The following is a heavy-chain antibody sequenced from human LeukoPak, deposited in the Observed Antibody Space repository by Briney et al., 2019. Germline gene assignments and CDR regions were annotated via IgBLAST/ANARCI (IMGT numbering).Heavy chain of an antibody. D-gene: IGHD2-21*02. Sequence: GASVKVSCKASGYTFTGYYMHWVRQAPGQGLEWMGWINPNSGGTNYAQKFQGRVTMTRDTSISTAYMELSRLRSDDTAVYYCARVAYCGGDCYHFDYWGQGTLVTVSS. CDR3: ARVAYCGGDCYHFDY. CDR1: GYTFTGYY. V-gene: IGHV1-2*02. J-gene: IGHJ4*02. CDR2: INPNSGGT.